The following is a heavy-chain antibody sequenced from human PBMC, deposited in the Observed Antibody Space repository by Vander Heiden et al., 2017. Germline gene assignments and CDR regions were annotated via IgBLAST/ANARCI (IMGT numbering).Heavy chain of an antibody. CDR3: TDCSSTSCLNWFDP. V-gene: IGHV3-23*01. CDR1: GFTFSSYA. D-gene: IGHD2-2*01. J-gene: IGHJ5*02. Sequence: EVQLLESGGGLVQPGGSLGLSCAASGFTFSSYAMSWVRQAPGKGLEWVSAISGSGGSTYYADSVKGRFTISRDNSKNTLYLQMNSLRAEDTVVYYCTDCSSTSCLNWFDPWGQGTLVTVSS. CDR2: ISGSGGST.